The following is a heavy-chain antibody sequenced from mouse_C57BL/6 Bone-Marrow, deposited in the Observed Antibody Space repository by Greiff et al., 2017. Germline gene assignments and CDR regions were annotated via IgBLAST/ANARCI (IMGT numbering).Heavy chain of an antibody. CDR1: EYEFPSHD. V-gene: IGHV5-2*01. D-gene: IGHD1-1*01. Sequence: EVKLVESGGGLVQPGESLKLSCESNEYEFPSHDMSWVRKTPEKRLELVAAINSDGGSTYYPDTMERRVIISRDNTKKTLYLRMSSLRSEDTALYYCARHRDYYGSSYVGGAMDYWGQGTSVTVSS. CDR2: INSDGGST. J-gene: IGHJ4*01. CDR3: ARHRDYYGSSYVGGAMDY.